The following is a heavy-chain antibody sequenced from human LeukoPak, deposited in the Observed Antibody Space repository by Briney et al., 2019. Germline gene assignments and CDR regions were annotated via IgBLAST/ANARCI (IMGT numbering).Heavy chain of an antibody. V-gene: IGHV3-20*04. D-gene: IGHD3-22*01. CDR3: ARETQYYYDSIYFDY. J-gene: IGHJ4*02. Sequence: GGSLRLFCGASGLTFDDDGMSGGRQAPGKGLEWVSGINWNGGSTGYADSVKGRFTISRDNAKNSLYLQMNSLRAEDTALYYCARETQYYYDSIYFDYWGQGTLVTVSS. CDR1: GLTFDDDG. CDR2: INWNGGST.